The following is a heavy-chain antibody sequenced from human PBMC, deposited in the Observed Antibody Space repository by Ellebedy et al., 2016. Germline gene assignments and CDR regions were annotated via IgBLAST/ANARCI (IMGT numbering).Heavy chain of an antibody. CDR2: IIPILGIA. D-gene: IGHD5-18*01. CDR3: ARGGYRYGPAGDYFDY. CDR1: GYTFTSYA. V-gene: IGHV1-69*04. Sequence: ASVKVSCKASGYTFTSYAISWVRQAPGQGLEWMGRIIPILGIANYAQKFQGRVTITADKSTSTAYMELSSLRSEDTAVYYCARGGYRYGPAGDYFDYWGQGTLVTVSS. J-gene: IGHJ4*02.